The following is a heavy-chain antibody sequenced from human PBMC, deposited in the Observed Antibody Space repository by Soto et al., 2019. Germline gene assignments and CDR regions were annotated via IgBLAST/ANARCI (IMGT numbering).Heavy chain of an antibody. J-gene: IGHJ4*02. CDR2: ISKSGDST. Sequence: SWVSQVPGEGLQWVSSISKSGDSTYYADSVKGRFTTSRDNSKNTLYLQMNSLRAEATAIYYSAKGTSGLDYWGQGTSVPVSS. CDR3: AKGTSGLDY. D-gene: IGHD1-7*01. V-gene: IGHV3-23*01.